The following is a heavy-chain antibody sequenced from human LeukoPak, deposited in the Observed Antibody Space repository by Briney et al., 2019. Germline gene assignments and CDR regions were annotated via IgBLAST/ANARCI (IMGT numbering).Heavy chain of an antibody. J-gene: IGHJ4*02. D-gene: IGHD3-22*01. CDR2: IYPGDSDT. V-gene: IGHV5-51*01. CDR1: GYSFTSYW. Sequence: GESLKISCKGSGYSFTSYWIGLVRQMPREGLEWMGIIYPGDSDTRYSPSFQGQVTFTADKSISTAYLQWSSLKASDAAMYYCGRSSSGYYDYWGQGTLVSVSS. CDR3: GRSSSGYYDY.